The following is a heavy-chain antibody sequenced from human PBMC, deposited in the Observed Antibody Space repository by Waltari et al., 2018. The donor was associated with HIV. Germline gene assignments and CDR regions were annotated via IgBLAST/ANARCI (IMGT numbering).Heavy chain of an antibody. D-gene: IGHD4-17*01. CDR2: ISASGAST. V-gene: IGHV3-23*01. J-gene: IGHJ4*02. CDR3: AKALADYSDYAADDY. CDR1: GFTFRNYA. Sequence: EVQLLESGGGLVQPGGSLRLSCAASGFTFRNYAISWVRQAPGEGREWVSAISASGASTYSADSGKGRFTISRDNSKSTLYLEMSSLRADDTAVYYCAKALADYSDYAADDYWGQGTLVTVSS.